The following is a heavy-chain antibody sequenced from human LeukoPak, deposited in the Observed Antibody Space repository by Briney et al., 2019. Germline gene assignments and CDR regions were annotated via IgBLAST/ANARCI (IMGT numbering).Heavy chain of an antibody. Sequence: PGGSLRLSCASSGFTFSSYWMYWVRQARGKGRVWVSRINSDGSDTSYADSVQGRFTISRDNAKNTLYLQMNSLRAEDTAVYYCASCVAVPGLPDYWGQGTLVTVSS. CDR1: GFTFSSYW. V-gene: IGHV3-74*01. D-gene: IGHD6-19*01. J-gene: IGHJ4*02. CDR2: INSDGSDT. CDR3: ASCVAVPGLPDY.